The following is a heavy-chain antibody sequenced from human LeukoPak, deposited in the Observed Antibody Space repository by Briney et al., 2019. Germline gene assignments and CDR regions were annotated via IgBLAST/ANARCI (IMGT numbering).Heavy chain of an antibody. J-gene: IGHJ4*02. CDR2: ISSSSSTI. CDR3: ARNLFTITMIVVVMDY. V-gene: IGHV3-48*01. CDR1: GFTFSSYS. D-gene: IGHD3-22*01. Sequence: GGSLRLSCAASGFTFSSYSMNWVRQAPGKGLEWVSYISSSSSTIYYADSVKGGFTISRDNAKNSLYLQMNSLRAEDTAVYYCARNLFTITMIVVVMDYWGQGTLVTVSS.